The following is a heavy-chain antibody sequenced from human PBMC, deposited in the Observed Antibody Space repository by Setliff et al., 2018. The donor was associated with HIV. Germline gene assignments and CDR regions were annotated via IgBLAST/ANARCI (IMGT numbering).Heavy chain of an antibody. V-gene: IGHV4-30-4*08. D-gene: IGHD3-10*01. Sequence: SETLSLTCTVSGGSISSGDYYWSWIRQPPGKGLEWIGNIYDSESTYYNPSLKSRVTISVDTSKNHSSLKLSSVTASDTAVYYCARARYIVIRGDAGMDVWGPGTTVTVSS. CDR1: GGSISSGDYY. J-gene: IGHJ6*02. CDR3: ARARYIVIRGDAGMDV. CDR2: IYDSEST.